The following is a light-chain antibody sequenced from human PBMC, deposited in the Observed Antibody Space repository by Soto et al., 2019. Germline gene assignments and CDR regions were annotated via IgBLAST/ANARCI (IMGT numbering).Light chain of an antibody. V-gene: IGKV4-1*01. Sequence: DIVMTQSPDSLAVSLGERATINCESSQSILYSSNDKNYLAWYQQKPGQPPKLLIYWASTRESGVPDRFSGSGSETDFTLTITSLQAEDVAVYYCQHYYSPPLTFGGGTKVEIK. J-gene: IGKJ4*01. CDR2: WAS. CDR3: QHYYSPPLT. CDR1: QSILYSSNDKNY.